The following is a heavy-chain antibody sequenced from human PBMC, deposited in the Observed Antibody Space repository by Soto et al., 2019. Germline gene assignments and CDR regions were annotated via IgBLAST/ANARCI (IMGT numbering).Heavy chain of an antibody. CDR2: ISAYNGNT. J-gene: IGHJ6*02. CDR1: GYTFTSYG. Sequence: QVQLVQSGAEVKKPGASVKVSCKASGYTFTSYGISWVRQAPGQGLEWMGWISAYNGNTNYAQKLQGRVTLTTDTSTITYYMELRSLRSDDTAVYYCARDPGYCSSTSCHSHYYYGMDVWGQGTTVTVSS. D-gene: IGHD2-2*01. V-gene: IGHV1-18*01. CDR3: ARDPGYCSSTSCHSHYYYGMDV.